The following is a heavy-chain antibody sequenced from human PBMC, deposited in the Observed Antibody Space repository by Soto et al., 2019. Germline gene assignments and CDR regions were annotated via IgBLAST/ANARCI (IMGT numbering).Heavy chain of an antibody. J-gene: IGHJ6*02. Sequence: EVELVESGGGLVQAGGSLRVSCGVSGFTSSDHYMDWVRQAPGKGLEWVGRTANKRSRYTTEYAASVKGRFIISRDDLKNSVYLQINSLKIEDTAGDYWARAGFGHGLDVWGQGTTVTVSS. CDR3: ARAGFGHGLDV. CDR2: TANKRSRYTT. V-gene: IGHV3-72*01. CDR1: GFTSSDHY. D-gene: IGHD3-16*01.